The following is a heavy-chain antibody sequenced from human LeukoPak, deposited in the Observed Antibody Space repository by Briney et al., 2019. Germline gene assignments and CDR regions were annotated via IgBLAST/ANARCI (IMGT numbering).Heavy chain of an antibody. CDR3: AGAPTNYGDYSDY. CDR2: INPNSGGT. D-gene: IGHD4-17*01. CDR1: GYTFTGYY. J-gene: IGHJ4*02. V-gene: IGHV1-2*02. Sequence: ASVKVSCKASGYTFTGYYMYWVRQAPGQGLEWMGWINPNSGGTNYAQKFQGRVTMTRDTSISTAYMELSRLRSDDTAVYYCAGAPTNYGDYSDYWGQGTLVTVSS.